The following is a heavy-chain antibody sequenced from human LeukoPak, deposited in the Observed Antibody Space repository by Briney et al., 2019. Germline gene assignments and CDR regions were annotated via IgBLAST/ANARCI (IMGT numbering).Heavy chain of an antibody. J-gene: IGHJ5*02. Sequence: GESLKISCKGSGYSFTSYWIGWVRQMPGKGLEWMGIIYPGDSDTRYSPSFQGQVTISADKSISTAYLQWSSLKASDTAMYYCARGLPIAAAGTSWFDPWGQGTLVTVSS. CDR1: GYSFTSYW. CDR2: IYPGDSDT. V-gene: IGHV5-51*01. CDR3: ARGLPIAAAGTSWFDP. D-gene: IGHD6-13*01.